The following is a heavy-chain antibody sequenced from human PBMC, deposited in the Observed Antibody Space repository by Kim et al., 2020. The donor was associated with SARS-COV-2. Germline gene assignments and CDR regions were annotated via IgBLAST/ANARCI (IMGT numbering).Heavy chain of an antibody. CDR2: ISSNGGST. J-gene: IGHJ4*02. V-gene: IGHV3-64*01. D-gene: IGHD5-18*01. CDR3: ARGSGERGYSIAPFFFDY. CDR1: GFTFSSYA. Sequence: GGSLRLSCAASGFTFSSYAMHWVRQAPGKGLEYVSAISSNGGSTYYANSVKGRFTISRDNSKNTLYLQMGSLRAEDMAVYYCARGSGERGYSIAPFFFDYWGQGTLVTVSS.